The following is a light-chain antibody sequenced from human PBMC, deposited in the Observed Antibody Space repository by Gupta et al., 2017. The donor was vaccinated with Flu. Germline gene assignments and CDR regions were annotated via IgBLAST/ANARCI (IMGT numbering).Light chain of an antibody. CDR1: SSDVGTYNR. CDR3: SSYTSSYTFV. V-gene: IGLV2-18*02. CDR2: EVS. Sequence: QSALTQPPSVPGSPGQSVTISCTGTSSDVGTYNRVSWYQQSPGTAPKLMIYEVSNRPSGVPDRFSGSKSGNTASLTNSGLQGEDEADYYCSSYTSSYTFVFGTGTKVTVL. J-gene: IGLJ1*01.